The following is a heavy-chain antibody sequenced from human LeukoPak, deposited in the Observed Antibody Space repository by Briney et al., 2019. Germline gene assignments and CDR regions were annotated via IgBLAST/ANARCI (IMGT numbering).Heavy chain of an antibody. V-gene: IGHV3-7*01. CDR3: ARDRGVTGY. CDR2: IKQDGSEK. CDR1: GFTFDDYA. D-gene: IGHD2-8*02. J-gene: IGHJ4*02. Sequence: GRSLRLSCAASGFTFDDYAMHWVRQAPGKGLEWVANIKQDGSEKYYVDSVKGRFTISRDNAKNSLYLQMNSLRAEDTAVYYCARDRGVTGYWGQGTLVTVSS.